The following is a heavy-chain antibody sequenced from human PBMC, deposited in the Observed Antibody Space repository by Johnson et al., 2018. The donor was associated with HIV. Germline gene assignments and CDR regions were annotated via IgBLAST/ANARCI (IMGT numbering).Heavy chain of an antibody. Sequence: VQLVESGGGLVQPGGSLRLSCAASGFTFSSYWMSWVRQAPGKGLEWVANIKQDGSEKYYVDSVKGRFTISRDNSKSTLYLQMNSLRVEDTAVYYCARDRAPVYSSSSTPFDALDIWGQGTVVSVSS. V-gene: IGHV3-7*01. CDR3: ARDRAPVYSSSSTPFDALDI. J-gene: IGHJ3*02. CDR2: IKQDGSEK. CDR1: GFTFSSYW. D-gene: IGHD6-6*01.